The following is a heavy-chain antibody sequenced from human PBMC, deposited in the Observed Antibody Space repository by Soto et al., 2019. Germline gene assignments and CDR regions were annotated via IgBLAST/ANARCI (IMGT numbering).Heavy chain of an antibody. CDR3: ARDAKDGSSSVGPFDY. CDR1: GGSISSYY. D-gene: IGHD6-6*01. V-gene: IGHV4-59*01. CDR2: IYYSGST. Sequence: QVQLQESGPGLVKPSETLSLTCTVSGGSISSYYWGWIRQPPGNGLEWIGYIYYSGSTNYNPSLKSRVTISVDTSKNQFSLKLSSVTAADTAMYYCARDAKDGSSSVGPFDYWGQGTLVTVSS. J-gene: IGHJ4*02.